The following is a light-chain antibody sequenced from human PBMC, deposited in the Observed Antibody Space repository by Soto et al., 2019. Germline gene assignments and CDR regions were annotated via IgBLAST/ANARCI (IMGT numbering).Light chain of an antibody. J-gene: IGLJ2*01. V-gene: IGLV2-11*01. CDR2: DVS. Sequence: QSALTQPRSVSGSPGQSVTISCTGTSSDVGGYNYVSWYQQHPGKAPKLMIYDVSKLPSGVPDRFSGSKSGNTASLTISGLQAEDEADYYCCSYAGSLFGGGTKLTVL. CDR1: SSDVGGYNY. CDR3: CSYAGSL.